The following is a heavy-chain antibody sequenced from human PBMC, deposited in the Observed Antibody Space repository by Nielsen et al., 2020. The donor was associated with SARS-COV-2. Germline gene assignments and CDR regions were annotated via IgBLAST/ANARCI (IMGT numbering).Heavy chain of an antibody. CDR3: ARDRPSIYGMDV. CDR2: INPNSGGT. CDR1: GYTFTGYY. J-gene: IGHJ6*02. V-gene: IGHV1-2*02. Sequence: ASVKVSCKASGYTFTGYYMHWVRQAPGQGLEWMGWINPNSGGTNYAQKFQGRVTMTRDTSISTAYMELSRLRSDDTAVYYCARDRPSIYGMDVWGQGTTVTVSS. D-gene: IGHD6-6*01.